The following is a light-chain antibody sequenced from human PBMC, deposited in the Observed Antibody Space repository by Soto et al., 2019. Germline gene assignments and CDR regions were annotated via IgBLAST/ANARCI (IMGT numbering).Light chain of an antibody. CDR2: GAS. V-gene: IGKV3-20*01. CDR1: QSVSRSS. J-gene: IGKJ3*01. Sequence: EIVLTQSPGTLSLSPGERATLSCRASQSVSRSSLAWYQQKPGQAPRLLIYGASSRATGIPDRFSGSGSGTDFNLTISRLEPEEVAVYYCQQYGSSPPITFGPGTKVDIK. CDR3: QQYGSSPPIT.